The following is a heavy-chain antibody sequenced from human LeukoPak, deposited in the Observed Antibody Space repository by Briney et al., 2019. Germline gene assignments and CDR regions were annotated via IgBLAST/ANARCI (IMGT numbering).Heavy chain of an antibody. V-gene: IGHV3-15*01. J-gene: IGHJ4*02. CDR2: IKSKTDGGTT. D-gene: IGHD5-18*01. CDR3: TTDFGGTYGYAVGY. Sequence: GGSLRLSCAASGFTFSNAWMSWVRQAPGKGLEWVGRIKSKTDGGTTDYAAPVKGRFTISRDDSKNTLYLQMNSLKTEDTAVYYCTTDFGGTYGYAVGYWGQGTLVTVSS. CDR1: GFTFSNAW.